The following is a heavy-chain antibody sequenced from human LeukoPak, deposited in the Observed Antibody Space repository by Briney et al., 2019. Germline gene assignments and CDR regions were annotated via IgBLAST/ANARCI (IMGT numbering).Heavy chain of an antibody. CDR2: INWGSNHI. V-gene: IGHV3-21*06. CDR1: GFTLRSYS. CDR3: ARDNSGWSRDY. Sequence: GRSLRLSCAASGFTLRSYSMSWVRQAPGKGLEWVSSINWGSNHIYYADAVQGRFTISRDNAKNSLYLQMNSLRAEDTAIYYCARDNSGWSRDYWGQGTLVTVSS. D-gene: IGHD6-19*01. J-gene: IGHJ4*02.